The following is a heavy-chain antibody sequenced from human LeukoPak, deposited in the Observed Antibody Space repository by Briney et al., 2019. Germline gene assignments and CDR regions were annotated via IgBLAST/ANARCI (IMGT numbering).Heavy chain of an antibody. CDR1: GGSISSSSYY. CDR2: IYYSGST. CDR3: ARHERYSYGLGPGDAFDI. V-gene: IGHV4-39*01. D-gene: IGHD5-18*01. J-gene: IGHJ3*02. Sequence: SSETLSLTSTVSGGSISSSSYYWGWIRQPPGKGLEWIGSIYYSGSTYYNPSLKSRVTISVDTSKNQFSLKLSSVTAADTAVYYCARHERYSYGLGPGDAFDIWGQGTMVTVSS.